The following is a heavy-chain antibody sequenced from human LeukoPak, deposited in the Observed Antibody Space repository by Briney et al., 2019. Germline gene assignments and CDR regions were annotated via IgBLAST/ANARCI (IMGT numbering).Heavy chain of an antibody. V-gene: IGHV4-4*02. J-gene: IGHJ4*02. CDR3: ATYFDTRGYRFDY. Sequence: SETLSLTCAVSGDSIGNNKWWCWVRQPPGKGLEWIGEIVHTGNINYNPSLKSRITMSVDKSKNQFSLKLSSVTAADTAVYYCATYFDTRGYRFDYWAREPWSPSPQ. D-gene: IGHD3-22*01. CDR1: GDSIGNNKW. CDR2: IVHTGNI.